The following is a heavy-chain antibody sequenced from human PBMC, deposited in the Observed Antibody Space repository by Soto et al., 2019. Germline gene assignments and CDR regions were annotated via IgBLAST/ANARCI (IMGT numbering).Heavy chain of an antibody. Sequence: ASMKVSCKASGYTFTSYGISWVRQAPGQGLEWMGWISAYNGNTNYAQKLQGRVTMTTDTSTSTAYMELRSLRSDDTAVYYCARVPAATEELDPWGQGTLVTVSS. D-gene: IGHD2-2*01. J-gene: IGHJ5*02. CDR1: GYTFTSYG. V-gene: IGHV1-18*01. CDR3: ARVPAATEELDP. CDR2: ISAYNGNT.